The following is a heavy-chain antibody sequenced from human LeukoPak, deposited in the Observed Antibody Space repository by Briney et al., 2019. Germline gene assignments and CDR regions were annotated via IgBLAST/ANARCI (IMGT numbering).Heavy chain of an antibody. CDR3: AATVTALGYFDY. CDR2: TYYSGST. V-gene: IGHV4-59*08. Sequence: SETLSLTSTVSAGSISSYYWSWLRQPPGKGLQWIGYTYYSGSTNYNTSLKSLVTISVDTSKNQFSLKLSSVTAADTAVYYCAATVTALGYFDYWGQGTLVTVSS. CDR1: AGSISSYY. J-gene: IGHJ4*02. D-gene: IGHD4-17*01.